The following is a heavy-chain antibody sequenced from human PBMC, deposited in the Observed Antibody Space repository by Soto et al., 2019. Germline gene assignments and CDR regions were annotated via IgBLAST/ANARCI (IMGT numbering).Heavy chain of an antibody. CDR3: AGEGALATFGVV. Sequence: GPRTRTSSETLSLTCTVSGDSIRSYYWTWIRQPPGRGLEWIGHVYYGGSTNYNPSLQSRVTMSLDTSKNQFSLRLTSMTAADTAVYYCAGEGALATFGVVWGQGTRVTVS. V-gene: IGHV4-59*01. CDR2: VYYGGST. J-gene: IGHJ4*02. CDR1: GDSIRSYY. D-gene: IGHD3-3*01.